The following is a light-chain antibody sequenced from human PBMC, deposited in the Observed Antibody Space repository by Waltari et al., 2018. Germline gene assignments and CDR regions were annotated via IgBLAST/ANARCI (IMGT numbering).Light chain of an antibody. CDR1: QTVGKA. CDR3: QKYDRLPAT. Sequence: SCRASQTVGKALTWCQQKPGQAPRVLIYDTSRRAPGILDRFRGSVFGTDFSLTISRLGPEDFAVYYCQKYDRLPATFGQGTKVEIK. J-gene: IGKJ1*01. V-gene: IGKV3-20*01. CDR2: DTS.